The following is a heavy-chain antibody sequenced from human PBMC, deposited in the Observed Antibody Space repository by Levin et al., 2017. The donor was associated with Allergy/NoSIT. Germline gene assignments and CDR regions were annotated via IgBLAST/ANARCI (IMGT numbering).Heavy chain of an antibody. CDR2: IYYSGNT. Sequence: GSLRLSCIVSGGSISSYHWSWIRQPPGKGLEWIGYIYYSGNTNYNPSLKSRVTISVDTSKNQFSLTLNSVTAADTAVYYCARDRVVASSGTYYYYGMAGWGQGTTVTVSS. D-gene: IGHD2-15*01. CDR3: ARDRVVASSGTYYYYGMAG. J-gene: IGHJ6*02. V-gene: IGHV4-59*01. CDR1: GGSISSYH.